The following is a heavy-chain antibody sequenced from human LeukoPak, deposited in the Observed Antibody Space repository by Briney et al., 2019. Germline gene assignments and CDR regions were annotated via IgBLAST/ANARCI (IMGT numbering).Heavy chain of an antibody. CDR3: ARGGVPAAMRNWFDP. D-gene: IGHD2-2*01. V-gene: IGHV1-18*01. Sequence: ASVKVSCKASGYTSNTYNINWVRQAPGQGLEWMGWISTYNDNTNYAQKFQGRVTMTTDTSTSTAYMELSSLRSEDTAVYYCARGGVPAAMRNWFDPWGQGTLVTVSS. CDR1: GYTSNTYN. CDR2: ISTYNDNT. J-gene: IGHJ5*02.